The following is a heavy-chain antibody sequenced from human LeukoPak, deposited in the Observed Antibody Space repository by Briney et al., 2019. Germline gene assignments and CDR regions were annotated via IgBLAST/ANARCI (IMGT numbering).Heavy chain of an antibody. V-gene: IGHV4-31*03. J-gene: IGHJ6*02. CDR1: GGSIRSGGYY. CDR3: ASVVPNYGMDV. CDR2: IYYSGST. D-gene: IGHD2-21*01. Sequence: SQTLSLTCTVSGGSIRSGGYYWSWIRQHPGKGLEWIGYIYYSGSTYYNPSLKSRVTISVDTSKNQFSLKLSSVTAADTAVYYCASVVPNYGMDVWGQGTTVTVSS.